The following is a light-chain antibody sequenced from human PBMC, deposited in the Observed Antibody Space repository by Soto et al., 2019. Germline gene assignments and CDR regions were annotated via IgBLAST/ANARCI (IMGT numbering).Light chain of an antibody. J-gene: IGKJ5*01. CDR3: QQYDVLIT. Sequence: IQMTQSPSSLSASVGYRVAVTCHASQDIRNYLNWYQQKPGKAPKLLIYHASNLETGVPSRFSGRGSGTDFTFTISSLQPEDIATYYCQQYDVLITFGQGTRLEVK. CDR1: QDIRNY. V-gene: IGKV1-33*01. CDR2: HAS.